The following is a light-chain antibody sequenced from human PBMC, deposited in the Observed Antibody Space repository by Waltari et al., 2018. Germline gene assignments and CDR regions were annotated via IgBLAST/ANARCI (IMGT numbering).Light chain of an antibody. CDR3: SSYTTSSAPGV. CDR2: EVS. J-gene: IGLJ1*01. V-gene: IGLV2-14*01. Sequence: QSALTQPASVSGSPGQSITISCSGTDSDVGAYDFVSWYQQHPGKAPHLIIYEVSNRPSGISNRFSSSKSGNTASLTNSGLQAEDEADYYCSSYTTSSAPGVFGTGTRVTVL. CDR1: DSDVGAYDF.